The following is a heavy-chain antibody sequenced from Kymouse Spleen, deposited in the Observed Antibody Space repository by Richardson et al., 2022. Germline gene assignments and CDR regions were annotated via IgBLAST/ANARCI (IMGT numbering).Heavy chain of an antibody. V-gene: IGHV3-33*01. D-gene: IGHD1-26*01. CDR3: ARGGTGAKAYYYYGMDV. CDR1: GFTFSSYG. Sequence: QVQLVESGGGVVQPGRSLRLSCAASGFTFSSYGMHWVRQAPGKGLEWVAVIWYDGSNKYYADSVKGRFTISRDNSKNTLYLQMNSLRAEDTAVYYCARGGTGAKAYYYYGMDVWGQGTTVTVSS. CDR2: IWYDGSNK. J-gene: IGHJ6*02.